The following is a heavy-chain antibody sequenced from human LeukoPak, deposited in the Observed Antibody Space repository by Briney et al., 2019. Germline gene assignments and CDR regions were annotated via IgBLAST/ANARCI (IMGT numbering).Heavy chain of an antibody. CDR1: GFTFSNVW. J-gene: IGHJ4*02. D-gene: IGHD3-16*01. CDR2: IRKATDRGAT. Sequence: GGSLRLSCAASGFTFSNVWMGWFRQAPGKGLEWVGRIRKATDRGATDYAAPVQGRFTISRDESSNTLYLQMNSLKTEHTAVYFCASAMWRSQCTCPDYWGQGTLVTVSS. V-gene: IGHV3-15*01. CDR3: ASAMWRSQCTCPDY.